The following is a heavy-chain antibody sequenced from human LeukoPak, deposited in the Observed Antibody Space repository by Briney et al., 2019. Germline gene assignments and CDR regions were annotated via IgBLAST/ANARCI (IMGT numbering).Heavy chain of an antibody. CDR1: GFSVTNNY. Sequence: PGGSLRLSCAVSGFSVTNNYMSWVRQAPGKGLEWVSAISGSGGSTYYADSVKGRFTISRDNSKNTLYLQMNSLRAEDTAVYYCAKDPITMVRGVVKGIFDYWGQGTLVTVSS. V-gene: IGHV3-23*01. J-gene: IGHJ4*02. CDR2: ISGSGGST. CDR3: AKDPITMVRGVVKGIFDY. D-gene: IGHD3-10*01.